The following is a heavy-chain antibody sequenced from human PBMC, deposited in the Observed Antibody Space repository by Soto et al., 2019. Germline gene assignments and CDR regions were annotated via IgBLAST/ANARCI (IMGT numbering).Heavy chain of an antibody. D-gene: IGHD4-17*01. CDR3: TRARYGDYEHYYYYGMDV. CDR1: GGSASSGSYF. Sequence: KTSETLSLTCSVSGGSASSGSYFWSWIRQPPGKGLEWIGYIYYSGSTKYNPSLKSRVTISVDTSKNQFSLKLSSVTAADTAVYYCTRARYGDYEHYYYYGMDVWGQGTTVTVSS. V-gene: IGHV4-61*01. CDR2: IYYSGST. J-gene: IGHJ6*02.